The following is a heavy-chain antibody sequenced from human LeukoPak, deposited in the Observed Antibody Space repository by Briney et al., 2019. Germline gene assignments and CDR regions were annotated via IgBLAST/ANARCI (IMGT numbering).Heavy chain of an antibody. D-gene: IGHD3-22*01. V-gene: IGHV4-34*01. CDR1: GGSFSGYY. CDR3: ARGGYYDSSGFGYYYGMDV. Sequence: SETLSLTCAVYGGSFSGYYWSWIRQPPGKGLEWIGEINHSGSTNYNPSLKSRVTISVDTSKNQFSLKLSSVTAADTAVYYCARGGYYDSSGFGYYYGMDVWGQGTTVTVS. CDR2: INHSGST. J-gene: IGHJ6*02.